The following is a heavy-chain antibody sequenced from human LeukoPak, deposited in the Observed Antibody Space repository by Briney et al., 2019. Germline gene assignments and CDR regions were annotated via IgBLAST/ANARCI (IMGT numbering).Heavy chain of an antibody. V-gene: IGHV3-7*03. J-gene: IGHJ4*02. Sequence: PGGSLRLSCAASGFTFGAYYMSWVRQAPGKGLEWVANIRGDGRETFYADSLRGRFSIFRDNARNSVSPQMNSLSAEDTGVYYCARESAVGYGSFDYWGQGTLVTVSS. CDR3: ARESAVGYGSFDY. CDR1: GFTFGAYY. CDR2: IRGDGRET. D-gene: IGHD6-19*01.